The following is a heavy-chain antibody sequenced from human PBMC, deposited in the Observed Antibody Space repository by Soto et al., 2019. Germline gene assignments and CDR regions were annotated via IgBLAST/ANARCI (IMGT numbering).Heavy chain of an antibody. J-gene: IGHJ4*02. CDR1: GFTFSSSA. CDR2: ISYDGRNT. V-gene: IGHV3-30*04. Sequence: VQLVESGGGVVQPGRSLRLSCAASGFTFSSSAMHWVRQAPGKGLEWVAVISYDGRNTYYADSVKGRFTISRDNSKNTLYLLMNSLRAEDTAVYYCARSTGSWYDLFCEYWGQGTLVTVSS. D-gene: IGHD6-13*01. CDR3: ARSTGSWYDLFCEY.